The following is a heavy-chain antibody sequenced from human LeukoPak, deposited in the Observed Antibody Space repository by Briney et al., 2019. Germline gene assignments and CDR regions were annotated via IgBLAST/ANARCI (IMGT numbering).Heavy chain of an antibody. Sequence: VASVKVSCKASGYTFTSYYMHWVRQAPGQGLEWMGIINPSGGSTSYAQKFQGRVTMTRDTSTSTVYMELSSLRSEDTAVYYCAREELSYYDSSGYSYFDYWGQGPLVTVSS. D-gene: IGHD3-22*01. J-gene: IGHJ4*02. CDR2: INPSGGST. CDR1: GYTFTSYY. CDR3: AREELSYYDSSGYSYFDY. V-gene: IGHV1-46*01.